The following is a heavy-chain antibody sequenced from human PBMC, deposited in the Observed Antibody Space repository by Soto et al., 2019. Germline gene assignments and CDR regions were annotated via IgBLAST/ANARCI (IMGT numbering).Heavy chain of an antibody. J-gene: IGHJ5*02. D-gene: IGHD3-9*01. V-gene: IGHV4-31*03. Sequence: SETLSLTCTVSGGSISSGGYYWSWIRQHPGKGLEWIGYIYYSGSTYYNPSLKSRVTISVDTSKNQFSLKLSSVTAADTAVYYCAREFGDILTGYLAWFDPWGQGTLVTVSS. CDR3: AREFGDILTGYLAWFDP. CDR1: GGSISSGGYY. CDR2: IYYSGST.